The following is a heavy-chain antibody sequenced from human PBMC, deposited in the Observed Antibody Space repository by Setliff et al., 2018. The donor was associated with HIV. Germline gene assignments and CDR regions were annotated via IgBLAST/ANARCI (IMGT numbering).Heavy chain of an antibody. V-gene: IGHV1-46*01. D-gene: IGHD6-13*01. CDR1: GYTFTSYY. CDR3: ARASWRRAAAGTLQPYYFDY. CDR2: INPSGGST. Sequence: ASVKVSCKASGYTFTSYYIHWVRQAPGQGLEWMGIINPSGGSTSYAQKFQGRVTMTRDTSTSTVYMELSSLRSEDTAVYYCARASWRRAAAGTLQPYYFDYWGQGTLVTVSS. J-gene: IGHJ4*02.